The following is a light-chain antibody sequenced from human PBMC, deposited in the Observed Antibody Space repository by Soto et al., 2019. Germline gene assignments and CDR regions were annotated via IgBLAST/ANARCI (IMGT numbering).Light chain of an antibody. CDR1: QSISNW. CDR2: AAS. V-gene: IGKV1-5*01. CDR3: QQYNGYSRT. Sequence: DIQMTQSPSTLPASVGDRVTITCRASQSISNWLAWYQQKPGTAPKLLIYAASTLQSGVPSRFSGSGSGTDFTLTISCLQSEDFATFYCQQYNGYSRTFGQGTKVDIK. J-gene: IGKJ1*01.